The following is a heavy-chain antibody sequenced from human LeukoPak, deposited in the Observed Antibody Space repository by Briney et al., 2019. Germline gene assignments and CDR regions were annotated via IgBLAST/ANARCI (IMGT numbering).Heavy chain of an antibody. J-gene: IGHJ4*02. Sequence: GGSLRLSCAASGFTFSSYWMHWVRQAPGKGLVWVSRIYRDGSSTTYADSVRGRFTISRDNAKNTLYLQMNSLRAEDTAVYYCAQGVPGTYCGGNCYSYWGQGTLVTVSS. V-gene: IGHV3-74*01. CDR1: GFTFSSYW. D-gene: IGHD2-21*02. CDR2: IYRDGSST. CDR3: AQGVPGTYCGGNCYSY.